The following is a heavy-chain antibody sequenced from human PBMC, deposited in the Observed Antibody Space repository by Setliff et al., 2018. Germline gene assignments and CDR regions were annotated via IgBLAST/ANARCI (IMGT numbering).Heavy chain of an antibody. CDR2: IYSSGST. D-gene: IGHD3-22*01. CDR1: GGSISSGDYY. J-gene: IGHJ4*02. V-gene: IGHV4-30-4*08. CDR3: ARESRYYYDNLGTLDY. Sequence: LTCTVSGGSISSGDYYWSWIRQPPGKGLEWIGYIYSSGSTYYNPSLKSRVSISVDTSKNQFSLKLSSVTAADTAVYCCARESRYYYDNLGTLDYWGQGTLVTVSS.